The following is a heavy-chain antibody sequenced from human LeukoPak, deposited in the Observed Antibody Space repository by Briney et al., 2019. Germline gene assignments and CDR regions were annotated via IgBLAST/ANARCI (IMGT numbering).Heavy chain of an antibody. J-gene: IGHJ3*02. CDR3: ARLYCSGGNCYGAFDI. V-gene: IGHV4-39*01. CDR1: GGSISSRSYY. D-gene: IGHD2-15*01. Sequence: SETLSLTCTVSGGSISSRSYYWGWIRQPPGKGLEWIGSIHYSGNTYYNPPLKSRLTISVDTSKNQFSLKLSSVTAADTAVYYCARLYCSGGNCYGAFDIWGQGTMVTVSS. CDR2: IHYSGNT.